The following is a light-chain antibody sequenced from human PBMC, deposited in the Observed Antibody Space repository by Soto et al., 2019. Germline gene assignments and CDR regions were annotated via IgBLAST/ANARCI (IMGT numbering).Light chain of an antibody. CDR2: GAS. CDR3: QQYGSSPT. Sequence: EIVLTQSPGTLSLSPGERATLSCRASQSVSSSYFAWYQQKPGQAPRLLIYGASSRATGIPDRFSGSGSGTAFTLTISRLEPDDLAVYYCQQYGSSPTFGQGTKVEIK. J-gene: IGKJ1*01. V-gene: IGKV3-20*01. CDR1: QSVSSSY.